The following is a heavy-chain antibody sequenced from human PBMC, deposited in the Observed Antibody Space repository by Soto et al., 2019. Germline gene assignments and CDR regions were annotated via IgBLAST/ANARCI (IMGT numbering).Heavy chain of an antibody. CDR1: GGSISKFY. J-gene: IGHJ5*02. CDR2: VYATGTT. Sequence: QVQLQESGPGLLKASETLSLSCSVSGGSISKFYWSWIRKTAGKGLEWMGRVYATGTTDYNPSLRSSVSMSVDISKKTFSLRLTSVTAADTGVYYCVRDGSKTRRDWFDPWGQGKLVTVSS. V-gene: IGHV4-4*07. CDR3: VRDGSKTRRDWFDP.